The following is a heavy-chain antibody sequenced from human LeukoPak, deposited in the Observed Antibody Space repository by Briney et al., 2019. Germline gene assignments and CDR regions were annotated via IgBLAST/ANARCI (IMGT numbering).Heavy chain of an antibody. CDR1: GFTFSSYN. CDR2: ITSSSSYT. D-gene: IGHD3-10*01. CDR3: AKDRGIISDY. V-gene: IGHV3-21*04. J-gene: IGHJ4*02. Sequence: GGSLRLSCAASGFTFSSYNMNWVRQAPGKGLEWVSSITSSSSYTFYADSVKGRFTISRDNSKNTLYLQMNSLRVEDTAVYYCAKDRGIISDYWGQGTLVTVSS.